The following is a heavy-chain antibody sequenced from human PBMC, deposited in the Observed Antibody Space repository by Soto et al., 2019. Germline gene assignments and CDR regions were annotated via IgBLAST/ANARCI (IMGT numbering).Heavy chain of an antibody. V-gene: IGHV1-69*06. D-gene: IGHD6-13*01. J-gene: IGHJ4*02. CDR1: GGTFSSYA. CDR3: ARTQSLYSSSWYSGYDY. CDR2: IIPIFGTA. Sequence: QVQLVQSGAEVKKPGSSVKVSCKASGGTFSSYAISWVRQAPGQGLEWMGGIIPIFGTANYAQKFQGRVTITADKSTRTAYMELSSLRSEDTAVYYCARTQSLYSSSWYSGYDYWGQGTLVTVSS.